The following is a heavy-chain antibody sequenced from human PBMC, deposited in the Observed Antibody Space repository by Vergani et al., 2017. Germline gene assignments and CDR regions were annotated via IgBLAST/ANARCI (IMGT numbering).Heavy chain of an antibody. CDR3: ASYIRSGAGYLPSLKYYFDY. CDR2: INPNSGGT. V-gene: IGHV1-2*02. J-gene: IGHJ4*02. Sequence: QVQLVQSGAEVKKPGASVRVSCKASGYTFTGYYMHWVRQAPGQGLEWMGWINPNSGGTNYAQKVQGRVTMTRDTSISTAYMELSRLRSDDTAVYYCASYIRSGAGYLPSLKYYFDYWGQGTLVTVSS. D-gene: IGHD3-9*01. CDR1: GYTFTGYY.